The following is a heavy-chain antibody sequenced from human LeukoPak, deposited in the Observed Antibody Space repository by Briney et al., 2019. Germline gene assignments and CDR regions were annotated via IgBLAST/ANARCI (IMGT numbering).Heavy chain of an antibody. J-gene: IGHJ4*02. CDR3: ARQVTLGYAYAYFFDY. CDR1: GGSISSSSYY. Sequence: SETLSLTCTVSGGSISSSSYYWGWIRQPPGKGLEWIGSIYYSGSTYYNPSLKSRVTISVDTSKNQFSLKLSSVTAADTAVYYCARQVTLGYAYAYFFDYWGQGSLVTVSS. D-gene: IGHD5-18*01. V-gene: IGHV4-39*01. CDR2: IYYSGST.